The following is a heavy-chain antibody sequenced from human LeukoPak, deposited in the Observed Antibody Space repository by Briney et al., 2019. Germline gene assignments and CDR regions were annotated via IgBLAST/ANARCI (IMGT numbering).Heavy chain of an antibody. CDR2: MNQDGSIK. J-gene: IGHJ4*02. CDR3: ARGARDSGDYVIDY. Sequence: QPGGSLRLSCAASGFTFSNYLMNWVRQAPGQGLEWVANMNQDGSIKYSVDSVKGRFTICRDNADNSLCLQMNSLRAEDTAVYYCARGARDSGDYVIDYWGQGTPVTVSS. CDR1: GFTFSNYL. D-gene: IGHD4-17*01. V-gene: IGHV3-7*01.